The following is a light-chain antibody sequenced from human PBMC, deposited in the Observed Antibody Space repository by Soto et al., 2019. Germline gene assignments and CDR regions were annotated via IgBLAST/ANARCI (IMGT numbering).Light chain of an antibody. CDR1: SSNIGAGYD. J-gene: IGLJ2*01. CDR3: QSYDSSLSGYVV. V-gene: IGLV1-40*01. Sequence: QAVVTQSPSVSGAPGQRVTISCTGSSSNIGAGYDVHWYQQLPGTAPKLLIYGHSNRPSGVPDRFSGSKSGTSASLAITGLQAEDEADYYCQSYDSSLSGYVVFGGGTKLTVL. CDR2: GHS.